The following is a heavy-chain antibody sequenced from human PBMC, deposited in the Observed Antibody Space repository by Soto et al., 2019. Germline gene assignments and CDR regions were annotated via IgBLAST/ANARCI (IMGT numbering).Heavy chain of an antibody. CDR1: GFTFSSYS. CDR3: ARDLRRAMVRGLRGGMDV. D-gene: IGHD3-10*01. V-gene: IGHV3-21*01. J-gene: IGHJ6*02. CDR2: ISSSSSYI. Sequence: KPGGSLRLSCAASGFTFSSYSMNWVRQAPGKGLEWVSSISSSSSYIYYADSVKGRFTISRDNAKNSLYLQMNSLRAEDTAVYYCARDLRRAMVRGLRGGMDVWGQGTTVTVSS.